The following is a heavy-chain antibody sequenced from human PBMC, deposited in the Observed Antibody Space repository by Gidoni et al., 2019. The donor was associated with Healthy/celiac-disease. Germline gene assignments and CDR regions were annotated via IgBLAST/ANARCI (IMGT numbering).Heavy chain of an antibody. D-gene: IGHD6-13*01. CDR1: GFTFSGSA. CDR3: TRQEGWSIAAAGSNY. V-gene: IGHV3-73*01. J-gene: IGHJ4*02. CDR2: IRSKANSYAT. Sequence: EVQLVESGGGLVQPGGSLKLSCAASGFTFSGSAMHWVRQASGKGLGWVGRIRSKANSYATAYAASVKGRFTISRDDSKNTAYLQMNSLKTEDTAVYYCTRQEGWSIAAAGSNYWGQGTLVTVSS.